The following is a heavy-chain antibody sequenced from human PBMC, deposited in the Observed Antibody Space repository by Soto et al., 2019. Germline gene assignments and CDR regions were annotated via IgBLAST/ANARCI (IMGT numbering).Heavy chain of an antibody. Sequence: TSETLSLTCTVSGGSVSIGDYYWSWIRQPPGKGLEWIGYIYNSGNTNYSPSLISRVTISIDTSKNQFSLKLRSVTAADTAVYYCARAGRSDWNRIDKWGQGTLVTVSS. V-gene: IGHV4-61*08. J-gene: IGHJ4*02. CDR2: IYNSGNT. CDR3: ARAGRSDWNRIDK. CDR1: GGSVSIGDYY. D-gene: IGHD1-1*01.